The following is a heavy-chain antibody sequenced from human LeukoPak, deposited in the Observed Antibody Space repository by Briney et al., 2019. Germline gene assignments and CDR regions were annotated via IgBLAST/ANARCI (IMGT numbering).Heavy chain of an antibody. CDR1: GFTFSDYY. CDR3: GRDPNGDYIGAFDL. CDR2: ISSSGSTI. J-gene: IGHJ3*01. D-gene: IGHD4-17*01. V-gene: IGHV3-11*01. Sequence: PGGSLRLSCAASGFTFSDYYMSWIRQAPGKGLEWVSYISSSGSTIYYADSVKGRFTISRDNAKNTLYLQLNSLRAEDTAIYYCGRDPNGDYIGAFDLWGQGTMVTVSS.